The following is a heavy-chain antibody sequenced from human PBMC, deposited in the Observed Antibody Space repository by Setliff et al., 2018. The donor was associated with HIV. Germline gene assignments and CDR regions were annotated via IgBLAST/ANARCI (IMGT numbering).Heavy chain of an antibody. J-gene: IGHJ3*01. CDR2: INADNGNT. D-gene: IGHD3-10*01. Sequence: ASVKVSCKASGYTFTNYGISWVRQAPGQGLEWMGWINADNGNTNFAQKLQGRVTMTSDTSTSTAYLELRSLSSDDTAVYYCARDNEAIGWFGDRPDHILLFWGQGTMVTVSS. V-gene: IGHV1-18*01. CDR1: GYTFTNYG. CDR3: ARDNEAIGWFGDRPDHILLF.